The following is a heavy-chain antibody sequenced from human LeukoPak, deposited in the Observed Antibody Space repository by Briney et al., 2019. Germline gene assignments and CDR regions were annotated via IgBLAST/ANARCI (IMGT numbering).Heavy chain of an antibody. CDR1: GFFVSNNY. J-gene: IGHJ4*02. CDR2: IYSGGDT. CDR3: AKDSIRGVIITPFDY. Sequence: GGSLRLSCAASGFFVSNNYMSWVRQAPGKGLEWVSVIYSGGDTYYADSVKGRFTISRDNSKNTLYLQMNSLRAEDTAVYYCAKDSIRGVIITPFDYWGQGTLVTVSS. V-gene: IGHV3-66*02. D-gene: IGHD3-10*01.